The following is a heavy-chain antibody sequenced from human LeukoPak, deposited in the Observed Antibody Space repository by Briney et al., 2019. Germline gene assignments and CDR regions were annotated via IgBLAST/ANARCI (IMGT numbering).Heavy chain of an antibody. J-gene: IGHJ4*02. CDR2: IGTNSRTT. D-gene: IGHD6-19*01. Sequence: GGSLRLSCAASGFTFSSYGMSWVRQAPGKGLEWVSFIGTNSRTTYYGDSVRGRFTISRDNAKNSLFLQMNSLRAEDTAVYYCAAGLYSSGWYGGGTTLDYWGQGTLVTVSS. CDR1: GFTFSSYG. V-gene: IGHV3-48*01. CDR3: AAGLYSSGWYGGGTTLDY.